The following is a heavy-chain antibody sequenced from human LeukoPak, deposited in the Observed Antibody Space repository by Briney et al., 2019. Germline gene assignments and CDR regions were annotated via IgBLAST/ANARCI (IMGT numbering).Heavy chain of an antibody. Sequence: SETLSLTCTVSGGSVSSDGYFWGWIRQPPGKGLEWIGYIYYSGSTNYNPSLKSRVTISVDTSKNQFSLKLSSVTAADTAVYYCARANIAAAGTAVSWGREPWSPSPQ. CDR3: ARANIAAAGTAVS. CDR1: GGSVSSDGYF. V-gene: IGHV4-61*08. CDR2: IYYSGST. J-gene: IGHJ5*02. D-gene: IGHD6-13*01.